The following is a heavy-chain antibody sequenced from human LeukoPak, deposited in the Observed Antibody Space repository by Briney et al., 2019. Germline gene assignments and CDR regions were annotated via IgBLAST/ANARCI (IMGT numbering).Heavy chain of an antibody. CDR1: GFTFSSYS. V-gene: IGHV3-21*04. D-gene: IGHD4-11*01. J-gene: IGHJ4*02. CDR3: ARVASNYDFDY. Sequence: GGSLRLSCAASGFTFSSYSMNWVRQAPGKGLEWVSSISSSSSYIYYADSVKGRFTISRDNAQNSLYLQMNSLRAEDTALYYCARVASNYDFDYWGQGTLVSVSS. CDR2: ISSSSSYI.